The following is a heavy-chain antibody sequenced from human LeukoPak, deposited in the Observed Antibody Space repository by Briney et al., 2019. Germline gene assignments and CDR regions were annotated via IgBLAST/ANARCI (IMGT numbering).Heavy chain of an antibody. J-gene: IGHJ4*02. CDR3: AKVSWANYFDY. Sequence: GGSLRLSCAASGFSFSSYAMSWVRQAPGKGLGWVSATSGSGGNTYYADSVRGRFTISRDNSKNTLYLQMNSLRAEDTAIYYCAKVSWANYFDYWGQGTLVTVSS. D-gene: IGHD6-13*01. CDR2: TSGSGGNT. V-gene: IGHV3-23*01. CDR1: GFSFSSYA.